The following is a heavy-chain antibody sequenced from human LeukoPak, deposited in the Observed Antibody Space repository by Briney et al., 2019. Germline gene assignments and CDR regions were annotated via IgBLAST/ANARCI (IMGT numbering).Heavy chain of an antibody. J-gene: IGHJ6*03. CDR2: IYSGGAT. CDR3: ARSSPYYYMDV. CDR1: GFTFSDYY. V-gene: IGHV3-66*01. D-gene: IGHD6-6*01. Sequence: GGSLRLSCAASGFTFSDYYMSWIRQAPGKGLEWVSVIYSGGATYYADSVKGRFTISRDNSKNTLYLQMKSLRAEDTAVYYCARSSPYYYMDVWGEGTTVTISS.